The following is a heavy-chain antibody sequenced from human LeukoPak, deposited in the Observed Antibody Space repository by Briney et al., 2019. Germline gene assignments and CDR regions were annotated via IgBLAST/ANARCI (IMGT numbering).Heavy chain of an antibody. CDR1: GFTFSSYA. CDR3: AKDRSSDFDY. V-gene: IGHV3-23*01. CDR2: ISGSGGST. Sequence: GGSLRLSCAASGFTFSSYAMSWVRQAPGRGLEWVSAISGSGGSTYYADSVKGRFTISRDNSKNTLYLQMNSLRADDTAVYYCAKDRSSDFDYWGQGTLVTVSS. D-gene: IGHD3-10*01. J-gene: IGHJ4*02.